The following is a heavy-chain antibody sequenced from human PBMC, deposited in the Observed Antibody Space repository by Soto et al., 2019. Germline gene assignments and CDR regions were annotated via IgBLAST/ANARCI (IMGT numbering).Heavy chain of an antibody. CDR1: GYTFTSYD. CDR3: ARIWEYDYDFWSGYQRYYYYYMDV. V-gene: IGHV1-8*01. Sequence: ASVKVSCKASGYTFTSYDINWVRQATGQGLEWMGWMNPNSGNTGYAQKFQGRVTMTRNTSISTAYMELGSLRSEDTAVYYCARIWEYDYDFWSGYQRYYYYYMDVWGKGTTVTVSS. CDR2: MNPNSGNT. D-gene: IGHD3-3*01. J-gene: IGHJ6*03.